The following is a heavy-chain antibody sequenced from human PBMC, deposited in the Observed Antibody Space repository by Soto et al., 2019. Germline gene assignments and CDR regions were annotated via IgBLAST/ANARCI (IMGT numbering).Heavy chain of an antibody. CDR1: GYTFTSYD. V-gene: IGHV1-8*01. Sequence: QVQLVQSGAEVKKPGASVTVSCKASGYTFTSYDINWVRQAAGQGREWMGWMSPNRGYTGYAQKFEGRVTMTRDTSISTAYMELSSLRSEDTAVYYCARGGLVVATADYWGQGTLVTVSS. D-gene: IGHD2-21*02. J-gene: IGHJ4*02. CDR3: ARGGLVVATADY. CDR2: MSPNRGYT.